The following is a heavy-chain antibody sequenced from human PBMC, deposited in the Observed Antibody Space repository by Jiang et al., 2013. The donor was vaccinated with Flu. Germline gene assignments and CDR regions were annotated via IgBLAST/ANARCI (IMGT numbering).Heavy chain of an antibody. Sequence: KPTQTLTLTCSFSGFSLSTSGMCVTWIRQPPGKALEWLARIDWDGDEYYSRSLKTRLTISKDTSKNQVVLRMTNMDPVDTATYYCARIRRGSYYEKWFDSWGQGTLVTVSS. V-gene: IGHV2-70*11. CDR2: IDWDGDE. CDR3: ARIRRGSYYEKWFDS. D-gene: IGHD3-10*01. J-gene: IGHJ5*01. CDR1: GFSLSTSGMC.